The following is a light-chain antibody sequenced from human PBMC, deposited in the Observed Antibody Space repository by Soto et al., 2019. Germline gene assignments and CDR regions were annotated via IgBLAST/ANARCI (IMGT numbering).Light chain of an antibody. V-gene: IGKV3-15*01. CDR3: KQYNNWPWT. J-gene: IGKJ1*01. CDR1: QSISSD. Sequence: IVMTQSPATLSVSPGEKATLPCRASQSISSDLAWYQQKPGQAHRLFIYGAFTRATGIQARISGSGSGTEFTLTISSLQSEDVAVYYCKQYNNWPWTFGQGTKVDIK. CDR2: GAF.